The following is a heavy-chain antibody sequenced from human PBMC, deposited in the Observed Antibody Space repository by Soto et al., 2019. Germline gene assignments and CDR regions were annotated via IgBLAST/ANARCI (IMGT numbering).Heavy chain of an antibody. CDR3: ASGGTPMAY. V-gene: IGHV1-18*01. CDR1: GYTFTNCG. CDR2: ISAYNGNT. J-gene: IGHJ4*02. Sequence: QVQLVQSGAEVKKPGASVKVSCKASGYTFTNCGISWVRQAPGQGLEWMGWISAYNGNTNYAQKSQGRVTMTTDTSTSTAYMEVRGLRFAATAVYYCASGGTPMAYWGQGTLVPVSS. D-gene: IGHD3-16*01.